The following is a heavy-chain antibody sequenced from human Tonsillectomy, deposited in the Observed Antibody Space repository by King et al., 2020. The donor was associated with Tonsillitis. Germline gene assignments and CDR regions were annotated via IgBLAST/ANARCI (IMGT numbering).Heavy chain of an antibody. CDR2: IGTAGDT. Sequence: VQLVESGGGLVQPGGSLRLSCAASGFTFRSYDMHWVRQATGKGLEWVSAIGTAGDTYYPGSVKGGLTNSRENAKNSLYLQMNSMRAEDTAVYYCARVSYGSGSYGYWGQGTLVTASS. J-gene: IGHJ4*02. V-gene: IGHV3-13*01. CDR1: GFTFRSYD. D-gene: IGHD3-10*01. CDR3: ARVSYGSGSYGY.